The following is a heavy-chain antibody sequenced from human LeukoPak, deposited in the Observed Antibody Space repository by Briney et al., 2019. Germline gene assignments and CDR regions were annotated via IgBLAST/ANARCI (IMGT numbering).Heavy chain of an antibody. CDR2: IYHSGYT. J-gene: IGHJ4*02. CDR3: ARDLLFWGSGTPFDY. Sequence: PSETLSLTCTVSGYSISSGYYWDWIRQPPGKGLEWIGGIYHSGYTYYNPSLKSRVTISVDTSRNQFSLKLSSVTAADTAVYYCARDLLFWGSGTPFDYWGQGTLVTVSS. D-gene: IGHD3-10*01. V-gene: IGHV4-38-2*02. CDR1: GYSISSGYY.